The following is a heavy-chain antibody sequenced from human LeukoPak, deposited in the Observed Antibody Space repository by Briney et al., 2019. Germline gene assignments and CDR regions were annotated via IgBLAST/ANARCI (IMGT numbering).Heavy chain of an antibody. CDR1: GGSFSAYY. CDR3: ARDRRDGYCLGH. J-gene: IGHJ4*02. CDR2: INHSGST. D-gene: IGHD5-24*01. V-gene: IGHV4-34*01. Sequence: PSETLSLTCAVYGGSFSAYYWSWIRQPPGKGLEWIGEINHSGSTNYNPSLKSRVTISVDTSKNQFSLKLSSVSAADTAVYYCARDRRDGYCLGHWGQGTLVTVSS.